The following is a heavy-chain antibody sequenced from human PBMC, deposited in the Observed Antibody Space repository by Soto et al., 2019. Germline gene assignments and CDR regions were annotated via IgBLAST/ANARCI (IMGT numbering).Heavy chain of an antibody. V-gene: IGHV4-61*01. CDR1: GGSGNSAPYN. CDR2: IYYTGST. Sequence: SEPLSLTCTVSGGSGNSAPYNWSLIRQSPRNVLEWIGNIYYTGSTNYNPSFESRVAISLDASNNQFSLRLTSLTAADTAVYFCARDHHSYYDTSGYYPYFDFWGQGILVTSPQ. D-gene: IGHD3-22*01. CDR3: ARDHHSYYDTSGYYPYFDF. J-gene: IGHJ4*02.